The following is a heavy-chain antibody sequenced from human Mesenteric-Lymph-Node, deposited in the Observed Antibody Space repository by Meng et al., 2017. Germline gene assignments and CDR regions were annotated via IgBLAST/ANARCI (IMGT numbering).Heavy chain of an antibody. Sequence: ASVKVSCKASGYTFTGYYMHWVRQAPGQGLEWMGWINTNTGNPTYAQGFTGRFVFSLDTSVSTAYLQISSLKAEDTAVYYCARMPEWELHRNDYWGQGTLVTVSS. CDR2: INTNTGNP. CDR1: GYTFTGYY. CDR3: ARMPEWELHRNDY. D-gene: IGHD1-26*01. J-gene: IGHJ4*02. V-gene: IGHV7-4-1*02.